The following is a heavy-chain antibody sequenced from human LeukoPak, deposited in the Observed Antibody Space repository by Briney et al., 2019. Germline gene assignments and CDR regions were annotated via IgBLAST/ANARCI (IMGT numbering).Heavy chain of an antibody. J-gene: IGHJ4*02. Sequence: PGGSLRLSCAASGFTFSSYSMNWVRQAPGKGLEWVSSISSSSSYIYYAYSVKGRFTISRDNAKNSLYLQMNSLRAEDTAVYYCARSSGRAQWLVDFDYWGQGTLVTVSS. CDR3: ARSSGRAQWLVDFDY. V-gene: IGHV3-21*01. CDR2: ISSSSSYI. D-gene: IGHD6-19*01. CDR1: GFTFSSYS.